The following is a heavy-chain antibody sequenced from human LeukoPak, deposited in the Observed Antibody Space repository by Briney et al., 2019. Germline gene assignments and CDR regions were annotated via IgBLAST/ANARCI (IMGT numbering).Heavy chain of an antibody. Sequence: PSETLSLTCAVYGGSFRGYYWGWVRQPPGKGGEWVGEINHSGSTNYNPSLKSRVTISVDTSKNQFSLKLSSVTAADTAVYYCARAKRYCSSTSCSLSYYYYYMDVWGKGTTVTVSS. V-gene: IGHV4-34*01. CDR1: GGSFRGYY. D-gene: IGHD2-2*01. J-gene: IGHJ6*03. CDR2: INHSGST. CDR3: ARAKRYCSSTSCSLSYYYYYMDV.